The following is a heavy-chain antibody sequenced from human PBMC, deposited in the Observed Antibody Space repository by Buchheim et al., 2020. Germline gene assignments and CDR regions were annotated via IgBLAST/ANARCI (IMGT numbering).Heavy chain of an antibody. Sequence: QVQLVQSGAEVKKPGASVKVSCKASGYTFTSYYMHWVRQAPGQGLEWMGIINPSGGSTSYAQKFQGRVTMPRDTSTSTVYMELSSLRSEDTAVYYCAGVVFSYYYDSSGQNWFDPWGQGTL. V-gene: IGHV1-46*01. CDR3: AGVVFSYYYDSSGQNWFDP. CDR2: INPSGGST. D-gene: IGHD3-22*01. J-gene: IGHJ5*02. CDR1: GYTFTSYY.